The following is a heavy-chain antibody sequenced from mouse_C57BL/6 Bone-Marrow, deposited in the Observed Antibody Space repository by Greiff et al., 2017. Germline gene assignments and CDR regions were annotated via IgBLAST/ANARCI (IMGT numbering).Heavy chain of an antibody. CDR3: TSMVTTTGGYYFDY. CDR2: IRNKANNHAT. CDR1: GFTFSDAW. J-gene: IGHJ2*01. V-gene: IGHV6-6*01. D-gene: IGHD2-2*01. Sequence: EVKLMESGGGLVQPGGSMKLSCAASGFTFSDAWMDWVRQSPEKGLEWVAEIRNKANNHATYYAESVKGRFTISRDDSKSSVYLQMNSLRAEDTGIYYCTSMVTTTGGYYFDYWGQGTTLTVSS.